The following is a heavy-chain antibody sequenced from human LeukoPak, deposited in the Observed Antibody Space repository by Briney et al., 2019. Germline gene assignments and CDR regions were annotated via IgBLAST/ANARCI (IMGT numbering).Heavy chain of an antibody. CDR3: ASSPRPTTSWFLFDS. D-gene: IGHD2-2*01. V-gene: IGHV4-59*08. J-gene: IGHJ5*01. CDR2: VYHSGST. CDR1: GDSFSHYY. Sequence: PSETLSLTCSVSGDSFSHYYWTWIRQPPGKGLEWIGYVYHSGSTNYNPSLKTRLHLSVDTSKNRFSLKLSSVTAADTAGYYCASSPRPTTSWFLFDSWGHGALVTVSS.